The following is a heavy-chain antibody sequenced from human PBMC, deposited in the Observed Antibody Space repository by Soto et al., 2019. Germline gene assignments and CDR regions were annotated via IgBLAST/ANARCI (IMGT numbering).Heavy chain of an antibody. CDR2: VYSSGTT. CDR3: ARTTAVPNTLRSRYFFDY. D-gene: IGHD4-17*01. Sequence: SETQSLTCSVCGGSVSDKTYYWSWIRQPPGKRLEWIGYVYSSGTTNYNPSLKIRFTISVDLSKKRFSLRLSSVTTADTALYYCARTTAVPNTLRSRYFFDYCGQRTLVAVSS. V-gene: IGHV4-61*01. CDR1: GGSVSDKTYY. J-gene: IGHJ4*02.